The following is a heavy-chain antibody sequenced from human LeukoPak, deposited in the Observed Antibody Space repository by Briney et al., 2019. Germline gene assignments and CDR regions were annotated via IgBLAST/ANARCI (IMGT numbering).Heavy chain of an antibody. V-gene: IGHV3-7*01. J-gene: IGHJ5*02. D-gene: IGHD3-16*01. Sequence: GGSLRLSCAASGFSVSDYWMTWVRQARGKGLEWVANIKQEGSEKTYVDSVKGRFTISRDNAKNSLSLQMNSLRVEDTAMYYCVRDGGTDWYDPWGQGTLVTVFS. CDR2: IKQEGSEK. CDR1: GFSVSDYW. CDR3: VRDGGTDWYDP.